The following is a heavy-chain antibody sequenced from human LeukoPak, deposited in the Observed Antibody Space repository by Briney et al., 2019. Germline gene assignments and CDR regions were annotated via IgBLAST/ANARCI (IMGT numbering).Heavy chain of an antibody. Sequence: SETLSLTCDVSGGSISSGLYSWSWIRQPLGKGLEWIGYIYHTGSTYYNPSLKSRVAISVDTSKNQFSLRLSSVTAADTAVYYCARYNWNTWFDPWGQGTLVTVSS. J-gene: IGHJ5*02. D-gene: IGHD1-1*01. V-gene: IGHV4-30-2*01. CDR2: IYHTGST. CDR3: ARYNWNTWFDP. CDR1: GGSISSGLYS.